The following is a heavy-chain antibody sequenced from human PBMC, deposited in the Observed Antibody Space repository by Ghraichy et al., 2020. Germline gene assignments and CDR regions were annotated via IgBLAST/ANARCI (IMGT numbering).Heavy chain of an antibody. J-gene: IGHJ4*02. D-gene: IGHD6-19*01. CDR2: ISYDGSNK. Sequence: SLNISCAASGFTFSSYGMHWVRQAPGKGLEWVAVISYDGSNKYYADSVKGRFTISRDNSKNTLYLQMNSLRAEDTAVYYCANIPVSGLDYWGQGTLVTVSS. CDR1: GFTFSSYG. V-gene: IGHV3-30*18. CDR3: ANIPVSGLDY.